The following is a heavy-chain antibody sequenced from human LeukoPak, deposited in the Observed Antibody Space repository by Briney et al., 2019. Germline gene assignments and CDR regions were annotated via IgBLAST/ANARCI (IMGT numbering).Heavy chain of an antibody. D-gene: IGHD4-17*01. CDR2: INHSGST. Sequence: PSETLSLTCAVYGGSFSGYYWSGIRQPPGKGLEWIGEINHSGSTNYNPSLKSRVTISVDTSKNQFSLKLSSVTAADTAVYYCARGHYAIDYWGQGTLVTVSS. CDR3: ARGHYAIDY. V-gene: IGHV4-34*01. J-gene: IGHJ4*02. CDR1: GGSFSGYY.